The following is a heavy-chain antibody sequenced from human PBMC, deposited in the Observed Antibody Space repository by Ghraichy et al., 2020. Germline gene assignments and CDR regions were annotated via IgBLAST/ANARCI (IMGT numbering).Heavy chain of an antibody. CDR1: GGSISSSSYY. CDR2: IYYSGST. CDR3: ARIRSMVRGVDFDH. D-gene: IGHD3-10*01. V-gene: IGHV4-39*01. Sequence: SQTLSLTCTVSGGSISSSSYYWGWIRQPPGKGLEWIGSIYYSGSTYYSPSLKSRVTISVDTSKNQFSLKLSSVTAADTAVYYCARIRSMVRGVDFDHWGQGTLVTVSS. J-gene: IGHJ4*02.